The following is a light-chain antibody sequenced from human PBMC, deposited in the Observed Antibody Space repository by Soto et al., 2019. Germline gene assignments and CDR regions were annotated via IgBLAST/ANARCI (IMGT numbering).Light chain of an antibody. CDR1: SSDVGAYNS. Sequence: QSVLTQPASVSGSPGQSITISCTGTSSDVGAYNSVSWYQQHPGKAPKLMIYDVSNRPSGVSNRFSGSKSGNTASLTISGLQAEEEADSYCSSYTSSSTVVFVGGTKLTVL. CDR2: DVS. J-gene: IGLJ3*02. CDR3: SSYTSSSTVV. V-gene: IGLV2-14*01.